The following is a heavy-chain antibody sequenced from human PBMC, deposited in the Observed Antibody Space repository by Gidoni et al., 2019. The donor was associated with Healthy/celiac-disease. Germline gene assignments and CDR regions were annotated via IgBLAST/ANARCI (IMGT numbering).Heavy chain of an antibody. CDR3: ARVGRDNWNDVGWFDP. D-gene: IGHD1-1*01. CDR2: IYYSGST. V-gene: IGHV4-59*01. Sequence: QVQLQESGPGLVKPSETLSLTCTVSGGSISSYYWSWIRQPPGKGLEWIGYIYYSGSTNYNPSLKSRVTISVDTSKNQFSLKLSSVTAADTAVYYCARVGRDNWNDVGWFDPWGQGTLVTVSS. CDR1: GGSISSYY. J-gene: IGHJ5*02.